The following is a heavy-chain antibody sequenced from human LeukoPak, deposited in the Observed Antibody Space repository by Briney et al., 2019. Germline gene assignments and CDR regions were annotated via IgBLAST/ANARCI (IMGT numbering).Heavy chain of an antibody. J-gene: IGHJ4*02. CDR2: IYSGGST. CDR1: GFTVSSNY. CDR3: ARDGAWFGVSYFDY. Sequence: PGGSLRLSCAASGFTVSSNYMSWVRQAPGKGLEWVSVIYSGGSTYYADSVKGRFTISRDNSKNTLYLQMNSLRAEDTAVYYCARDGAWFGVSYFDYWGQGTLVTVSS. D-gene: IGHD3-10*01. V-gene: IGHV3-53*01.